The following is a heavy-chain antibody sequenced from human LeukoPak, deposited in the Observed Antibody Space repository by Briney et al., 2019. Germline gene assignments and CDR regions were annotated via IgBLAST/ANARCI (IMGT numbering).Heavy chain of an antibody. Sequence: XSVKVSCKASGYTFTGYYMHWVRQAPGQGLEWMGWINPNSGGTNYAQKFQGRVTMTRDTSISTAYMELSRLRSDDTAVYYCARAVGSGWISYNYYYGMDVWGQGTTVTVSS. CDR3: ARAVGSGWISYNYYYGMDV. V-gene: IGHV1-2*02. CDR1: GYTFTGYY. CDR2: INPNSGGT. D-gene: IGHD6-19*01. J-gene: IGHJ6*02.